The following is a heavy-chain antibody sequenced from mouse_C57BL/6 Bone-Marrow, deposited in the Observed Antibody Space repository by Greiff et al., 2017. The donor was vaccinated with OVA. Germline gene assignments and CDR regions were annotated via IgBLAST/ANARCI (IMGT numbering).Heavy chain of an antibody. CDR3: AEGYFDV. CDR1: GYAFSSSW. J-gene: IGHJ1*03. CDR2: IYPGDGDT. Sequence: QVQLQQSGPELVKPGASVKISCKASGYAFSSSWMNWVKQRPGKGLEWIGRIYPGDGDTNYNGKFKGKATLTADKSSSTAYMQLSSLTSEDSAVYFCAEGYFDVWGTGTTVTVSS. V-gene: IGHV1-82*01.